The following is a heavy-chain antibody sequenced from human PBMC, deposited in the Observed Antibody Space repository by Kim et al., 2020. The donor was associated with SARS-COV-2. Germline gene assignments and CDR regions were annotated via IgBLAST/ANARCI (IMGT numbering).Heavy chain of an antibody. V-gene: IGHV3-30*18. CDR2: ISYDGSNK. Sequence: GGSLRLSCAASGFTFSSYGMHWVRQAPGKGLEWVAVISYDGSNKYYADSVKGRFTISRDNSKNTLYLQMNSLRAEDTAVYYCAKDSAGAVPWYYYGMDVWGQGTTVTVSS. CDR3: AKDSAGAVPWYYYGMDV. D-gene: IGHD3-16*01. J-gene: IGHJ6*02. CDR1: GFTFSSYG.